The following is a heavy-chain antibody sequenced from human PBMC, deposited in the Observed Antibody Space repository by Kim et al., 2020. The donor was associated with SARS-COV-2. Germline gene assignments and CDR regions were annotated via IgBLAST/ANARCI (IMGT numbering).Heavy chain of an antibody. CDR1: GGSISSGGYS. J-gene: IGHJ5*02. V-gene: IGHV4-30-2*01. Sequence: SETLSLTCAVSGGSISSGGYSWSWIRQPPGKGLEWIGYIYYSGSTYYNPSLKSRVTISVDRSKNQFSLKLSSVTAADTAVYYCARGGRLVRGVIPWFDP. CDR2: IYYSGST. D-gene: IGHD3-10*01. CDR3: ARGGRLVRGVIPWFDP.